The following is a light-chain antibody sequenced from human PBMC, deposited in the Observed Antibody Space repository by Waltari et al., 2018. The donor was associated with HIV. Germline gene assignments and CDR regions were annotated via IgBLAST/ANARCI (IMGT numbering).Light chain of an antibody. CDR1: SNHVGNQA. CDR3: SAWDSDLTAWM. J-gene: IGLJ3*02. Sequence: QTGLTQPPSVSRALRQTATPTCTGKSNHVGNQAAAWLQQHQGHPPKLLSYRNNNRPSGISERFSASRSGNTASLTISGLQPEDEAVYYCSAWDSDLTAWMFGGGTKLTVL. CDR2: RNN. V-gene: IGLV10-54*04.